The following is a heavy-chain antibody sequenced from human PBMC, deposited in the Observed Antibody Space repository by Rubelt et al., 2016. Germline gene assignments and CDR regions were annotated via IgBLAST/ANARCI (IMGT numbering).Heavy chain of an antibody. J-gene: IGHJ4*02. D-gene: IGHD6-6*01. Sequence: GKGLEWVAVISYDGNIENYADSVRGRFTISRDQSKNTLYLQMNSLRADDTAIYYCAKGRWDYSGSLDPYDYWGQGTLVTVSS. CDR3: AKGRWDYSGSLDPYDY. V-gene: IGHV3-30*04. CDR2: ISYDGNIE.